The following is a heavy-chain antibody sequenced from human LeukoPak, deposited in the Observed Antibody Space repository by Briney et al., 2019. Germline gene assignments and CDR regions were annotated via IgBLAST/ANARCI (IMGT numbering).Heavy chain of an antibody. J-gene: IGHJ6*02. CDR2: MNPNSGNT. CDR3: ARVGYCSSTSCYFTGYYYYGMDV. Sequence: ASVKVSCKASGYTFTSYDINWVRQATGQGLEWMGWMNPNSGNTGYAQKFQGRVTMTRNTSMSTAYMELSSLRSEDTAVYYCARVGYCSSTSCYFTGYYYYGMDVWGQGTTVTVSS. D-gene: IGHD2-2*01. CDR1: GYTFTSYD. V-gene: IGHV1-8*01.